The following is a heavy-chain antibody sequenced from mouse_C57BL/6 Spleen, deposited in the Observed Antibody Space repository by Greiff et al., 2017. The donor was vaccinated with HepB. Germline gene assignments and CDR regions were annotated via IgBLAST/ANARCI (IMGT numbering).Heavy chain of an antibody. CDR3: ARWRGYYYGSSYDAMDY. Sequence: VKLQQPGTELVKPGASVKLSCKASGYTFTSYWMHWVKQRPGQGLEWIGNINPSNGGTNYNEKFKSKATLTVDKSSSTAYMQLSSLTSEDSAVYYCARWRGYYYGSSYDAMDYWGQGTSVTVSS. CDR1: GYTFTSYW. D-gene: IGHD1-1*01. CDR2: INPSNGGT. V-gene: IGHV1-53*01. J-gene: IGHJ4*01.